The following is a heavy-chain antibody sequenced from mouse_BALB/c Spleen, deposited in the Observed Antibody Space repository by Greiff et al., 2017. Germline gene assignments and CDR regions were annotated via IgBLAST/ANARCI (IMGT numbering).Heavy chain of an antibody. CDR2: INPSNGRT. J-gene: IGHJ2*01. CDR3: ASPDGYWDYFDY. Sequence: QVQLQQPGAELVKPGASVKLSCKASGYTFTSYWMHWVKQRPGQGLEWIGEINPSNGRTNYNEKFKSKATLTVDKSSSTAYMQLSSLTSEDSAVYYCASPDGYWDYFDYWGQGTTLTVSS. V-gene: IGHV1S81*02. CDR1: GYTFTSYW. D-gene: IGHD2-3*01.